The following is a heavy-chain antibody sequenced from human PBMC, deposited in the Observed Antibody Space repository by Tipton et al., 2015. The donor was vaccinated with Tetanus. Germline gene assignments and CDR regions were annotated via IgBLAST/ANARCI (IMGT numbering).Heavy chain of an antibody. V-gene: IGHV4-31*03. D-gene: IGHD6-6*01. CDR1: GASIRGSGFF. CDR3: ARDQGGGRVVRMNWFDP. J-gene: IGHJ5*02. Sequence: LRLSCTVSGASIRGSGFFWNWVRQHPETGLEWIGYIYYSGDTYINPSSKSRVTMSVDTSKNQLSLHVSSVTVADTAVYYCARDQGGGRVVRMNWFDPWGQGTLVTVSS. CDR2: IYYSGDT.